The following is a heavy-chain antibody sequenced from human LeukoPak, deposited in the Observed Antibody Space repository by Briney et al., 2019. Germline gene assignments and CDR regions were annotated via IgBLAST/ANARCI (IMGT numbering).Heavy chain of an antibody. CDR2: IIPIFGKA. V-gene: IGHV1-69*01. CDR3: ARGDYYDSSGSRSGFDY. J-gene: IGHJ4*02. Sequence: SVKVSCKASGGTFSSYAISWVRQAPGQGLEWMGGIIPIFGKANYAQKFQGRVTITADESTSTAYMELSSLRSEDTAVYYCARGDYYDSSGSRSGFDYWGQGTLVTVSS. D-gene: IGHD3-22*01. CDR1: GGTFSSYA.